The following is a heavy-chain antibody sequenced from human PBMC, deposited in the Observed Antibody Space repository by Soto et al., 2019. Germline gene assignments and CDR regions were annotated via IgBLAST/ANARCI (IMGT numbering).Heavy chain of an antibody. Sequence: PGESLKISCKGSGYSFTSYWIGWVRQMPGKGLEWMGIIYPGDSDTRYSPSFQGQVTISADKSISTAYLQWSSLKASDTAMYYCASSHYSGYGYYYYYYGMDVWGQGTTVTVSS. CDR1: GYSFTSYW. CDR2: IYPGDSDT. J-gene: IGHJ6*02. V-gene: IGHV5-51*01. D-gene: IGHD5-12*01. CDR3: ASSHYSGYGYYYYYYGMDV.